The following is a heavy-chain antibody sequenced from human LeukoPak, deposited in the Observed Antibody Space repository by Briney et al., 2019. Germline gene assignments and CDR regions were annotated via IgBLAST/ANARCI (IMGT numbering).Heavy chain of an antibody. CDR1: GGSISSSSYY. J-gene: IGHJ6*03. Sequence: SETLSLTCTVSGGSISSSSYYWGWIRQPPGKGLEWIGSIYYSGSTYYNPSLKSRVTISVDTSKNQFSLKLSSVTAADTAVYYCARAAMVRGVIPDYYYYMDVWGKGTTVTVSS. CDR3: ARAAMVRGVIPDYYYYMDV. V-gene: IGHV4-39*07. D-gene: IGHD3-10*01. CDR2: IYYSGST.